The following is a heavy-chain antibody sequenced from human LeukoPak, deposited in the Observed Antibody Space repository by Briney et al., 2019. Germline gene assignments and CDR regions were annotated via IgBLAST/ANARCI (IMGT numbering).Heavy chain of an antibody. J-gene: IGHJ6*04. CDR1: GGSISSSNW. CDR3: ARRESGTMMEV. V-gene: IGHV4-4*02. D-gene: IGHD1-7*01. Sequence: SGTLSLTCAVSGGSISSSNWWSWVRQPTGKGLEWIGEIYHSGSTNYNPSLKSRVTISVDPSNNQFSLRLSSLTAADTAVYYGARRESGTMMEVWGKGITVTISS. CDR2: IYHSGST.